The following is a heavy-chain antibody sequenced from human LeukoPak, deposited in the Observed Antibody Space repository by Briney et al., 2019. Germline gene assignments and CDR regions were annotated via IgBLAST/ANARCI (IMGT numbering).Heavy chain of an antibody. CDR1: GFTFSNYW. CDR3: ASLRERSYYARGFDY. Sequence: GGSLRLSCAASGFTFSNYWMTWVRQAPGQGLEWVATIKQDGSETYYVDSMKCRFTVSRDNARDSLYLQMNNLRAEDTAVYYCASLRERSYYARGFDYWGQGTLVTVSS. V-gene: IGHV3-7*01. CDR2: IKQDGSET. D-gene: IGHD1-26*01. J-gene: IGHJ4*02.